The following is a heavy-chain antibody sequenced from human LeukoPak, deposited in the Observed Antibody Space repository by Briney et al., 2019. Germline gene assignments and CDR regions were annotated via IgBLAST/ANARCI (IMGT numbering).Heavy chain of an antibody. V-gene: IGHV3-66*02. J-gene: IGHJ4*02. CDR3: ARSPCSSGWYYFDY. Sequence: GGSLRLSCAASGFTVRSNYMSWVRQAPGKGLEWVSVIYSGGSTYYADSVKGRFTISRDNSKNTLYLQMNSLRAEDTAVYYCARSPCSSGWYYFDYWGQGALVTVSS. CDR2: IYSGGST. D-gene: IGHD6-19*01. CDR1: GFTVRSNY.